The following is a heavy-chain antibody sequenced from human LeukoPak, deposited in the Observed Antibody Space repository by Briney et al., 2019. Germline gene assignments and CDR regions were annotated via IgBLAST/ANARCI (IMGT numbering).Heavy chain of an antibody. CDR1: GGSISSSSYY. V-gene: IGHV4-39*01. CDR3: ARQGSGNYLSPVNY. D-gene: IGHD1-26*01. Sequence: SETLSLTCTVSGGSISSSSYYWGWIRQPPGKGLEWIGTIYYSGSAYYNPSLKSRVTISVDTSKNQFTLKLSSVTAADTAVYYCARQGSGNYLSPVNYWGQGTLVTVSS. J-gene: IGHJ4*02. CDR2: IYYSGSA.